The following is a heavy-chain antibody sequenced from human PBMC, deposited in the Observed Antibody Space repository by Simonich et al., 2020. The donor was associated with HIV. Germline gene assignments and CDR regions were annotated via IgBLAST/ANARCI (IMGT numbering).Heavy chain of an antibody. J-gene: IGHJ6*03. D-gene: IGHD4-17*01. CDR1: GFAFSSYS. V-gene: IGHV3-21*01. Sequence: EVQLVESGGGLVKPGGSLRLSCAASGFAFSSYSMNWVRQAPGKGLGWGSSMSSSRRYISYADSGKGRFTISRDNAKNSLYLQMNSLRAEDTAVYYCARNGDYGLYHYYYMDVWGKGTTVTISS. CDR2: MSSSRRYI. CDR3: ARNGDYGLYHYYYMDV.